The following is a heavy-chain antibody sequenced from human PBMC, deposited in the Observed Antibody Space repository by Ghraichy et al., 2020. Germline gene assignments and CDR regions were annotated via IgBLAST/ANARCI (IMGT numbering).Heavy chain of an antibody. CDR1: GFTFSSYS. CDR2: ISSSSSYI. Sequence: LSLTCAASGFTFSSYSMNWVRQAPGKGLEWVSSISSSSSYIYYADSVKGRFTISRDNAKNSLYLQMNSLRAEDTAVYYCARAYYYDSSGDYQYYFDYWGQGTLFTDSS. CDR3: ARAYYYDSSGDYQYYFDY. D-gene: IGHD3-22*01. V-gene: IGHV3-21*01. J-gene: IGHJ4*01.